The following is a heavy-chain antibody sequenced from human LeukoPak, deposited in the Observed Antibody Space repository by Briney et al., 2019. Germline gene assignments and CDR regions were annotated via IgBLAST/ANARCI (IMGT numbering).Heavy chain of an antibody. CDR1: GYTFTGYY. V-gene: IGHV1-2*02. D-gene: IGHD3-3*01. Sequence: ASVKVSCKASGYTFTGYYMHWVRQAPGQGLEWMGWINPNSGGTNYAQKFQGRVTMTRDTSISTAYMELSRLRSDDTAVYYCARHGHDFWSGYQGDYWGQGTLVTVSS. CDR3: ARHGHDFWSGYQGDY. J-gene: IGHJ4*02. CDR2: INPNSGGT.